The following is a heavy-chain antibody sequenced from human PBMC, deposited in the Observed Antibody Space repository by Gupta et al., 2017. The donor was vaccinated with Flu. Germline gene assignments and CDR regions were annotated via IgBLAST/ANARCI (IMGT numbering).Heavy chain of an antibody. CDR3: ARGVAWEFDD. Sequence: QVQLQESGPGLVKPSQTLSLTCTVPGGSISSGGYYWSWIRQHPGKGLEWIGYIYYSGSTDYNPSLKSRVTIAVDTAKNQFSLKLSCVTAADTAVYYGARGVAWEFDDGGQGTLVTGSS. CDR1: GGSISSGGYY. J-gene: IGHJ4*02. V-gene: IGHV4-31*03. D-gene: IGHD1-26*01. CDR2: IYYSGST.